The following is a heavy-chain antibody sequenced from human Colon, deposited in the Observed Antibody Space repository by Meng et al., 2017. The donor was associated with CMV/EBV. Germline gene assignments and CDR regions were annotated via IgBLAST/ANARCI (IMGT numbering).Heavy chain of an antibody. D-gene: IGHD1-26*01. CDR3: TTGTWFDF. CDR2: IKSNADGGAA. CDR1: GLPFSKAW. V-gene: IGHV3-15*07. J-gene: IGHJ4*02. Sequence: LSCAASGLPFSKAWMNWVRQAPGKGLEWVDRIKSNADGGAADYATPVKGRFTISRDDSKNTLFLQMTSLKSEDTALYYCTTGTWFDFWGQGTLVTVSS.